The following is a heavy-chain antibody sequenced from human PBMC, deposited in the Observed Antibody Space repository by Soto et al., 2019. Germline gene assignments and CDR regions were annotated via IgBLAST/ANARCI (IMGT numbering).Heavy chain of an antibody. CDR2: ISDDGSNK. CDR3: AKGRGWYYGMDV. Sequence: QVQLVESGGGVVQPGRSLRLSCAASGFTFSSYGMHWVRQAPGKGLEWVAVISDDGSNKYYADSVKGRFTISRDNSKNTLDLQMNSLRAEDTAVYYCAKGRGWYYGMDVWGQGTTVTVSS. J-gene: IGHJ6*02. CDR1: GFTFSSYG. V-gene: IGHV3-30*18.